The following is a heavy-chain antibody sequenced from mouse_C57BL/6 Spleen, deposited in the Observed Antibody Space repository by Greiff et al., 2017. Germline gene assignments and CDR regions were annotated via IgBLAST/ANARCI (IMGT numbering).Heavy chain of an antibody. J-gene: IGHJ2*01. V-gene: IGHV1-54*01. CDR1: GYAFTNYL. D-gene: IGHD1-1*01. Sequence: QVQLKQSGAELVRPGTSVKVSCKASGYAFTNYLIEWVKQRPGQGLEWIGVINPGSGGTNYNEKFKGKATLTADKSSSTAYMQLSSLTSEDSAVYFCACYYYGSRGGDFDYWGQGTTLTVSS. CDR3: ACYYYGSRGGDFDY. CDR2: INPGSGGT.